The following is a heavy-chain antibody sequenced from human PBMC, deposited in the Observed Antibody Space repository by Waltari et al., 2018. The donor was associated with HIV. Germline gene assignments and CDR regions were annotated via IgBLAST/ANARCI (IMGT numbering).Heavy chain of an antibody. CDR1: GLSASTHW. V-gene: IGHV3-74*01. CDR2: LNSDGSSR. D-gene: IGHD2-15*01. J-gene: IGHJ4*02. Sequence: VQLVESRGGPIKTGGSLRLSCTASGLSASTHWIDWVRHGPGKGLVWVARLNSDGSSRNYADAVKGRFVISRDNARNTVYLQLNSLRVEDTAMYFCARASHYIEFSTFDGDYYFDVWGRGTRVAVSS. CDR3: ARASHYIEFSTFDGDYYFDV.